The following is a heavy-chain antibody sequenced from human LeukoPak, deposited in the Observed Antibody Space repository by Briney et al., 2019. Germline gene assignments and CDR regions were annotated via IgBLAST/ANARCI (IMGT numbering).Heavy chain of an antibody. CDR2: ISGSGGST. CDR3: ASITMIVVAQGPFDY. J-gene: IGHJ4*02. CDR1: GFRFSNYA. V-gene: IGHV3-23*01. Sequence: GGSLRLSCTASGFRFSNYAMTWVRQAPGKGLEWVSAISGSGGSTYYADSVKGRFTISRDNSKNTLYLQMNSLRAEDTAVYYCASITMIVVAQGPFDYWGQGTLVTVSS. D-gene: IGHD3-22*01.